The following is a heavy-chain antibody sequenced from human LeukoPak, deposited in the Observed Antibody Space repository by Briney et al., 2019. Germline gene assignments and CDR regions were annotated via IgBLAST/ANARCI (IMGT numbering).Heavy chain of an antibody. CDR3: ARGIAAAGTGLYN. J-gene: IGHJ4*02. Sequence: GGSLRLSCAASEFTVSSNHMTWVRQAPGKGLEWVSIIYSGGSTFYADSVKGRFTISRDNSRNTLYLQINSLRAEDTAVYYCARGIAAAGTGLYNWGQGTLLTVSS. V-gene: IGHV3-66*01. D-gene: IGHD6-13*01. CDR1: EFTVSSNH. CDR2: IYSGGST.